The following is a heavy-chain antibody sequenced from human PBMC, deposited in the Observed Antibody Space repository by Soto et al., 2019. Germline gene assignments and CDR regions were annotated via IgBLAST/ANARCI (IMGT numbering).Heavy chain of an antibody. J-gene: IGHJ4*02. D-gene: IGHD3-3*01. CDR2: IFSNDEK. V-gene: IGHV2-26*01. CDR1: GFSLSNARMG. CDR3: ARIPSPHSSGFLEWLLFDY. Sequence: QVTLKESGPVLVKPTETLTLTCTVSGFSLSNARMGVSWIRQPPGKALEWLAHIFSNDEKSYSTSLKSRLTISKDTSKSQVVLTMTNMDPVDTATYYCARIPSPHSSGFLEWLLFDYGGQVTLVTVSS.